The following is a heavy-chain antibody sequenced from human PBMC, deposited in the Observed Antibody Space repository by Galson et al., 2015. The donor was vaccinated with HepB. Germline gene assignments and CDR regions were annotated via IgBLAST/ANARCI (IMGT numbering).Heavy chain of an antibody. V-gene: IGHV3-9*01. CDR2: ISWNSDKI. CDR3: ARGDCSGPICHIKS. CDR1: GFFFDDNP. D-gene: IGHD2-15*01. Sequence: SLRLSCAASGFFFDDNPMHWVRQTPGRGLEWVSGISWNSDKIAYADSVKGRFTISRDNAEKSLSLEMKNLGPEDTAMYYCARGDCSGPICHIKSWGQGILVTVSS. J-gene: IGHJ4*02.